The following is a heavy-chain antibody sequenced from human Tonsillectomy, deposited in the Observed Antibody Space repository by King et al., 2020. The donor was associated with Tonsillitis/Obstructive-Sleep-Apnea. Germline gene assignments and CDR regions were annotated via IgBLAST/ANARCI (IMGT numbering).Heavy chain of an antibody. D-gene: IGHD4-11*01. V-gene: IGHV1-2*06. Sequence: VQLVESGAEVKKPGASVKVSCKASGYTFTGYYMHWVRQAPGQGLDWMGRINPNSGGPNYAQKFQGRVTMTRDTSTSTAYMELSRLRSDDTAVYYCARDRAYYSNYSNDYWGQGTLVTVSS. CDR3: ARDRAYYSNYSNDY. J-gene: IGHJ4*02. CDR1: GYTFTGYY. CDR2: INPNSGGP.